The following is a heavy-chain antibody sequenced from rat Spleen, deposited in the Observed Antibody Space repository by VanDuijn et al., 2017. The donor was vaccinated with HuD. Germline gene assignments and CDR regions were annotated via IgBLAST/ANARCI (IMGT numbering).Heavy chain of an antibody. Sequence: EVQLVESGGGLVQPGRSLKLSCAASGFTYSNYVMAWVRQAPTKGLEWVASISTGGGNTYYRDSGKGRFTISRDNAKNTLYLQMDSLRSEDTATYYCGRYNYFDYWGQGVMVTVSS. CDR2: ISTGGGNT. CDR3: GRYNYFDY. D-gene: IGHD1-5*01. V-gene: IGHV5S13*01. J-gene: IGHJ2*01. CDR1: GFTYSNYV.